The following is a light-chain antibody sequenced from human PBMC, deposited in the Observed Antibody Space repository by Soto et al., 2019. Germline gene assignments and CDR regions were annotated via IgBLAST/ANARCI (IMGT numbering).Light chain of an antibody. Sequence: DIQVTQSPATLSASVGARVTITCRARQNIGTWLAWYQQKPGKAPKLLIYDASTLESGVPSRFRGSGSGKEFTLHISSLLPEDVAIFYCQEYSIYPVIFGKGTRL. CDR3: QEYSIYPVI. CDR2: DAS. J-gene: IGKJ5*01. V-gene: IGKV1-5*01. CDR1: QNIGTW.